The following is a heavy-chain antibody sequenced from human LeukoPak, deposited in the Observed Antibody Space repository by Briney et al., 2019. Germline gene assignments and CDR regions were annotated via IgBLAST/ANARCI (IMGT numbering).Heavy chain of an antibody. J-gene: IGHJ5*02. CDR2: INHSGST. V-gene: IGHV4-34*01. CDR1: GGSFSGYY. D-gene: IGHD4-17*01. Sequence: PSETPSLTCAVYGGSFSGYYWSWIRQPPGKGLEWIGEINHSGSTNYNPSLKSRVTISVDTSKNQFSLKLSSVTAADTAVYYCAREDTTTANYVGWFDPWGQGTLVTVSS. CDR3: AREDTTTANYVGWFDP.